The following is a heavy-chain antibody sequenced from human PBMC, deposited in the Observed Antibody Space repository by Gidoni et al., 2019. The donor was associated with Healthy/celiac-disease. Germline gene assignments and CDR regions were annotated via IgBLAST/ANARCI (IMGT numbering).Heavy chain of an antibody. Sequence: QLQLQESGPGLVKPSATLSRICTVSGGSISSSSYFWGWIRQPPGEGLEWIGSIYYSGSTYYNPSLISRVTISVDTSKNHFSLKLSSVTAADTAVDYCASPVVPAAMGPYYYYGMDVWGQGTTVTVSS. CDR2: IYYSGST. CDR1: GGSISSSSYF. CDR3: ASPVVPAAMGPYYYYGMDV. D-gene: IGHD2-2*01. J-gene: IGHJ6*02. V-gene: IGHV4-39*02.